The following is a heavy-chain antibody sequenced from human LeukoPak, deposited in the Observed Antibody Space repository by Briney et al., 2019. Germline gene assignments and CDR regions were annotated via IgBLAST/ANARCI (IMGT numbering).Heavy chain of an antibody. CDR3: ARRPSGENWFDP. Sequence: SETLSLTXAVSGYSISSGYYWGWMRQPPGKGLECIGSIYHSGSTYYNPSLKSRVTISVDTSKNQFSLKLSSVTAADTAVYYCARRPSGENWFDPWGQGTLVTVSS. J-gene: IGHJ5*02. CDR2: IYHSGST. V-gene: IGHV4-38-2*01. D-gene: IGHD1-26*01. CDR1: GYSISSGYY.